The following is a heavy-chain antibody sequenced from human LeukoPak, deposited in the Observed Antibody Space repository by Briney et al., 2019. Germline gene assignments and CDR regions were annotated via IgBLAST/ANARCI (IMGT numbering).Heavy chain of an antibody. J-gene: IGHJ4*02. D-gene: IGHD6-19*01. CDR1: GFTFGDYA. CDR2: IRSKAYGGTT. CDR3: TRGLGSGWYHIDD. Sequence: GGSLRLSCTGSGFTFGDYAMSWVRQAPGKGLEWVGFIRSKAYGGTTEYAASVKGRFTISRDDSKSIAYLQMNSLKTEDTAVYYWTRGLGSGWYHIDDWGQGTLVTVSS. V-gene: IGHV3-49*04.